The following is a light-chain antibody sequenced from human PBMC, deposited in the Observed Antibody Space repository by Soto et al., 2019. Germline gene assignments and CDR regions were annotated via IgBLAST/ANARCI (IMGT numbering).Light chain of an antibody. CDR1: SSDVGGYNY. Sequence: QSALTQPASVSGSPGQSITISCTGTSSDVGGYNYVSWYQQHPGKAPKLMIYDVSNRPSGVSNRFSGSKSGNTASLTISGLQGEDEADYYCSSYTSSSTLWVFGGWTKLNVL. J-gene: IGLJ3*02. CDR3: SSYTSSSTLWV. V-gene: IGLV2-14*01. CDR2: DVS.